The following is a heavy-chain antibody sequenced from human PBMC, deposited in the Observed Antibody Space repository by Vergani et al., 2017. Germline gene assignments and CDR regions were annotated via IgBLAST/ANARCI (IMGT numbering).Heavy chain of an antibody. CDR1: GFTFSSYG. J-gene: IGHJ5*02. CDR2: IRYDGSNK. V-gene: IGHV3-30*02. D-gene: IGHD2-8*01. Sequence: QVQLVESGGGVVQPGGSLRLSCAASGFTFSSYGMHWVRQAPGKGLEWVAFIRYDGSNKYYADSVKGRFTISRDNSKNTLYLQMNSLRAEDTAVYYCARLIVVVPAATGGYCTNGVCFPPPNWFDPWGQGTLVTVSS. CDR3: ARLIVVVPAATGGYCTNGVCFPPPNWFDP.